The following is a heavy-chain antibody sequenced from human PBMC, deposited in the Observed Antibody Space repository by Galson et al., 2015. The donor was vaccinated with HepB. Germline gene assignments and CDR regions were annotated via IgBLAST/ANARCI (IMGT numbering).Heavy chain of an antibody. D-gene: IGHD3-10*01. CDR2: ISAYNGNT. J-gene: IGHJ3*02. CDR1: GYTFISYG. V-gene: IGHV1-18*01. Sequence: SVKVSCKASGYTFISYGISWVRQAPGQGLEWMGWISAYNGNTNYAQKLQGRVTMTTDTSTSTAYMELRSLRSDDTAVYYCARTGVWFGDLDAFGIWGQGTMVTVSS. CDR3: ARTGVWFGDLDAFGI.